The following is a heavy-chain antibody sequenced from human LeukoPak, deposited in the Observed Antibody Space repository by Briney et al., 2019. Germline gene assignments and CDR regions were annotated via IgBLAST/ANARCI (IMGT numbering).Heavy chain of an antibody. CDR2: IKSKTDGGTT. CDR1: GFTFSNAW. J-gene: IGHJ4*02. D-gene: IGHD2-2*01. CDR3: TTAFLPAAMRRFDY. V-gene: IGHV3-15*01. Sequence: GGSLRLSCAASGFTFSNAWMSWVRQAPGKGLEWVGRIKSKTDGGTTDYAAPVKGRFTISRDDSKNTLYLQMNSLKTEDTAVYYCTTAFLPAAMRRFDYWGQGTLVTVSS.